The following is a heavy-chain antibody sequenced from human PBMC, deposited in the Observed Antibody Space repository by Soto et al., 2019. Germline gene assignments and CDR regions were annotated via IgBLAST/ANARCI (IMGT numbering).Heavy chain of an antibody. Sequence: QVQLVESGGGVVQPGRSLRLSCAASGFTFSSYAISWVRQAPGQGLEWMGGIIPIFGTANYAQKFQGRVTITADESTSTAYMELSSLRSEDTAVYYCARVSGSYRFDYWGQGTLVTVSS. CDR3: ARVSGSYRFDY. CDR1: GFTFSSYA. J-gene: IGHJ4*02. V-gene: IGHV1-69*01. D-gene: IGHD1-26*01. CDR2: IIPIFGTA.